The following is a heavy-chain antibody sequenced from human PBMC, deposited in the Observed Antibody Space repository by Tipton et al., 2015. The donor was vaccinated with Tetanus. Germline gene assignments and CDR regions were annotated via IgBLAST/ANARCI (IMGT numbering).Heavy chain of an antibody. J-gene: IGHJ6*02. Sequence: GLVKPSQTLSLTCAISGDSVSSNTMAWSWIRQSPSRGLEWLGRTYYRSKWFNDYAVSLRGRITVNADTSRNQFSLQLNSVIPEDTAVYYCARDPGHSVDVWGQGTPVTVSS. CDR3: ARDPGHSVDV. CDR1: GDSVSSNTMA. D-gene: IGHD4-11*01. V-gene: IGHV6-1*01. CDR2: TYYRSKWFN.